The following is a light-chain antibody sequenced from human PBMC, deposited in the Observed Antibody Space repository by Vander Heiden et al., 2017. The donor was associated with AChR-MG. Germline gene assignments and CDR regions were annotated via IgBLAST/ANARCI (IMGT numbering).Light chain of an antibody. CDR2: GND. J-gene: IGLJ1*01. CDR3: AAWDDSLKGFV. CDR1: SSNIGSNT. V-gene: IGLV1-44*01. Sequence: QSVLTQPPSASATPGQRVTMSCSGSSSNIGSNTANWYQQLPGTAPNLLIYGNDQRPSGVPDRFYGSKSGTSASLAISGLQSEDEADYYCAAWDDSLKGFVFGTGTKVTVL.